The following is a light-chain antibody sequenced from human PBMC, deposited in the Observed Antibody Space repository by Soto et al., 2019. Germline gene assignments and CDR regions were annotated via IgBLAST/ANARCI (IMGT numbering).Light chain of an antibody. CDR1: SSDVGGYNY. Sequence: QSVLTQPRSVSESPGQSVTISCSGTSSDVGGYNYVSWYQQHPGTAPKLMIYDVNKRPSGVPDRFSGSKSGSTASLTISGLQTEDEADYYCCSYAGSHTWVFGGGTKVTVL. CDR3: CSYAGSHTWV. V-gene: IGLV2-11*01. CDR2: DVN. J-gene: IGLJ3*02.